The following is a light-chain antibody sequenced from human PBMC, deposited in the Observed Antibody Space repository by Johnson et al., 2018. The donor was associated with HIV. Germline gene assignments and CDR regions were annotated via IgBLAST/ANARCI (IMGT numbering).Light chain of an antibody. J-gene: IGLJ1*01. Sequence: QSLLTQPPSVSAAPGQKVTISCSGSSSNIGNNYVSWYQQLPGTAPKLLIYDNNKRPSGIPDRFSGSKSGTSDTLGITGLQTGDEADYYCGTWDSSLLYVFGTGNKVTVL. V-gene: IGLV1-51*01. CDR3: GTWDSSLLYV. CDR2: DNN. CDR1: SSNIGNNY.